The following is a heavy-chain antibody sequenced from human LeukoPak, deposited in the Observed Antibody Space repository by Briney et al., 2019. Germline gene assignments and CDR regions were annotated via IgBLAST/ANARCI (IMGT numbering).Heavy chain of an antibody. CDR1: GGSISSYY. D-gene: IGHD3-10*01. J-gene: IGHJ4*02. V-gene: IGHV4-4*07. CDR3: ARDGWFGELLDY. CDR2: IYTSEST. Sequence: SETLSLTCTVSGGSISSYYWSWIRQPAGKGLEWIGRIYTSESTNYNPSLKSRVTMSIETSKNQFSLKLSSVTAADTAVYYCARDGWFGELLDYWGQGTLVIVSS.